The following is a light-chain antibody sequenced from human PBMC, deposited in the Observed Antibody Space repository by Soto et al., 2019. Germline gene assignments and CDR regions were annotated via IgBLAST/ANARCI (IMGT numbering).Light chain of an antibody. CDR1: QDIRNF. CDR3: QKYSSVPV. CDR2: AAS. J-gene: IGKJ3*01. V-gene: IGKV1-27*01. Sequence: DIQMTQSPTSLSASVGDRVTITCRASQDIRNFVAWYQQKPGKAPKLLIYAASTLQSGVPSRFSGSGSGTDFTITINSLQPEDVATYSSQKYSSVPVFGPGTKVESK.